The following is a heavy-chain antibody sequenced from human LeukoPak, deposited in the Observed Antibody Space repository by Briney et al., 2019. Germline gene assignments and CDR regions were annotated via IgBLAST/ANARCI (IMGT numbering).Heavy chain of an antibody. J-gene: IGHJ6*03. CDR1: GFTFSSYG. CDR3: AKDAGPHHYYLDV. CDR2: IWYDGSNK. Sequence: GGSLRLSCAASGFTFSSYGMHWVRQAPGKGLEWVAVIWYDGSNKYYADSVKGRFTISRDNPKNTLYLQMNSLRAEDTAVYYCAKDAGPHHYYLDVWGKGTTVTVSS. V-gene: IGHV3-33*06.